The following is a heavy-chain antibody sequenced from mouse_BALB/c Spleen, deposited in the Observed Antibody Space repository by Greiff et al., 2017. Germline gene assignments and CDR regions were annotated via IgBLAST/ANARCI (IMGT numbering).Heavy chain of an antibody. CDR3: ARFTITTVVDYAMDY. CDR1: GYSITSDYA. Sequence: EVKLQESGPGLVKPSQSLSLTCTVTGYSITSDYAWNWIRQFPGNKLEWMGYISYSGSTSYNPSLKSRISITRDTSKNQFFLQLNSVTTEDTATYYCARFTITTVVDYAMDYWGQGTSVTVSS. J-gene: IGHJ4*01. D-gene: IGHD1-1*01. CDR2: ISYSGST. V-gene: IGHV3-2*02.